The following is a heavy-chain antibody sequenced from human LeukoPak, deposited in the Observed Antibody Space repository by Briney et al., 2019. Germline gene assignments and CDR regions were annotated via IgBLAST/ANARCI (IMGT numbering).Heavy chain of an antibody. CDR1: GGTFISYA. CDR2: IIPIFGTA. J-gene: IGHJ5*02. D-gene: IGHD1-1*01. CDR3: ARSTDLHWFDP. Sequence: ASVKVSCKASGGTFISYAISGVRQAPGQGGEWVGGIIPIFGTANNEQKFQGRVTITADESTSTAYMELSSLRSEDTAVYYCARSTDLHWFDPWGQGTLVTVSS. V-gene: IGHV1-69*01.